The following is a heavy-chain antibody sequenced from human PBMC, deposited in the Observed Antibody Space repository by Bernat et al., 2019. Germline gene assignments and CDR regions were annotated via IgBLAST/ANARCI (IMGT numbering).Heavy chain of an antibody. CDR3: TSQNCSGGSCYQGIPSFDY. V-gene: IGHV3-49*03. CDR1: GFTFGDYA. J-gene: IGHJ4*02. Sequence: LVESGGGLVQPGRSLRLSCTASGFTFGDYAMSWFRQAPGKGLEWVGFIRSKAYGGTTEYAASVKGRFTISRDDSKSIAYLQMNSLKTEDTAVYYCTSQNCSGGSCYQGIPSFDYWGQGTLVTVSS. CDR2: IRSKAYGGTT. D-gene: IGHD2-15*01.